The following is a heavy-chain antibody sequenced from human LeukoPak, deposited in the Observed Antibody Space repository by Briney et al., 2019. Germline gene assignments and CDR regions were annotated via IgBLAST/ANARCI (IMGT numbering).Heavy chain of an antibody. CDR3: ARALYSTIQGGDY. D-gene: IGHD6-13*01. V-gene: IGHV3-74*01. J-gene: IGHJ4*02. CDR1: GFTFSSYW. Sequence: GGALRLSCAASGFTFSSYWMNWVRQAPGKGLVWVSRINSDGSWTTYADSVKGRFTISRDNAKNTLYLHMSSLRAEDTAVFYCARALYSTIQGGDYWGQGTLVTVSS. CDR2: INSDGSWT.